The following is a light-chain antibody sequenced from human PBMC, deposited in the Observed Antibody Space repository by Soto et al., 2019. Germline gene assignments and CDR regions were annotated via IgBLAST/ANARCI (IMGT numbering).Light chain of an antibody. CDR1: SGSVSTSYY. CDR3: VLYMGSGIWGV. J-gene: IGLJ3*02. V-gene: IGLV8-61*01. CDR2: STN. Sequence: QTVVTQEPSFSVSPGGTVTLTCGLRSGSVSTSYYPSWYQQTPGQAPRTLIYSTNTRSSGVPDRFSGSILGNKAALTITGAKADDESDYYCVLYMGSGIWGVFGGGTKLTVL.